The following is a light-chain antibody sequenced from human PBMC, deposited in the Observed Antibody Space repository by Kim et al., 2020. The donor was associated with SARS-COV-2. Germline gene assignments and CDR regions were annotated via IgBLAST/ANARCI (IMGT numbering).Light chain of an antibody. Sequence: GQSGSSTCTGTSGDVGGYNYGSCNQHHPGKAPKRRIYDVSKRPSGVPDRFSGSKSGNTASLTISGLQAEDEADYYCCSYAGSYTQVFGTGTKVTVL. CDR2: DVS. CDR1: SGDVGGYNY. CDR3: CSYAGSYTQV. J-gene: IGLJ1*01. V-gene: IGLV2-11*01.